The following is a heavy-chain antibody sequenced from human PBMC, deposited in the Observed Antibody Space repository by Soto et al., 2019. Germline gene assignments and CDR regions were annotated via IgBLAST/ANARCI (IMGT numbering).Heavy chain of an antibody. CDR3: ARHNWNDEGAFDI. V-gene: IGHV5-51*01. D-gene: IGHD1-20*01. CDR2: IYPGDSDT. J-gene: IGHJ3*02. CDR1: GYSFTSYW. Sequence: GESLKISCKGSGYSFTSYWIGWVRQMPGKGLEWMGIIYPGDSDTRYSPSFQGQVTISADKSISTAYLQWSSLKASNTAMYYCARHNWNDEGAFDIWGQGTMVTVSS.